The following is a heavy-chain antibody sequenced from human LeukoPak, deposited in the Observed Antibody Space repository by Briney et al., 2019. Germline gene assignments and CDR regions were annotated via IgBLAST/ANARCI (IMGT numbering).Heavy chain of an antibody. Sequence: SETLSLTCTVSGVSISSGGYYWSWIRQHPGKGLEWIGYIYYSGSTYYNPSLKSRLTISGDTSKNQFSLRLSSVTAADTAVYYCARGTWSSSIDYWGQGTLVTVSS. CDR3: ARGTWSSSIDY. V-gene: IGHV4-30-4*08. J-gene: IGHJ4*02. D-gene: IGHD6-6*01. CDR2: IYYSGST. CDR1: GVSISSGGYY.